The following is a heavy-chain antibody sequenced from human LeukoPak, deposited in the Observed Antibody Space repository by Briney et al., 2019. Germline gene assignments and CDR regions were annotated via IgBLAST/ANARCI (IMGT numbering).Heavy chain of an antibody. D-gene: IGHD3-10*01. Sequence: GRSLRLSCTASGFTFGVYAMSWVRQAPGKGLEWVAFIRSKAYGRITEYSASVKRRFTISRDDSKSFAYVQIDSLTTVDTAVYYCTGDYHGFRSDMDVWGKGNTVTVSS. V-gene: IGHV3-49*04. CDR3: TGDYHGFRSDMDV. CDR2: IRSKAYGRIT. CDR1: GFTFGVYA. J-gene: IGHJ6*03.